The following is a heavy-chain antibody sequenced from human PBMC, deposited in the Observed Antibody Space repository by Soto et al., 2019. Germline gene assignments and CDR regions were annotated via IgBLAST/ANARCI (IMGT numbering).Heavy chain of an antibody. D-gene: IGHD2-15*01. CDR3: ARGGVSGGYCSGGSCTAFDY. J-gene: IGHJ4*02. CDR2: TYYRSKWYN. Sequence: SQTLSLTCAISGDSVSSNSAAWNWIRQSPSRGLEWLGRTYYRSKWYNDYAVSVKSRITINPDTSKNQFSLQLNSVTPEDTAVYYCARGGVSGGYCSGGSCTAFDYWGQGTLVTVSS. CDR1: GDSVSSNSAA. V-gene: IGHV6-1*01.